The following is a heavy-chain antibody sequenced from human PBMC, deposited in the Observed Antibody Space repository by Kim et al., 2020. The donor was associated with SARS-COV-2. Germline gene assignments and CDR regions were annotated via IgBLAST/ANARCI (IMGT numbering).Heavy chain of an antibody. Sequence: SETLSLTCAVSGGSISSSNWWSWVRQPPGKGLEWIGEIYHSGSTNYNPSLKSRVTISVDKSKNQFSLKLSSVTSADTAVYYCARSLYYDILTGYYNVGYYYGMDVWGQGTTVTVSS. CDR1: GGSISSSNW. CDR3: ARSLYYDILTGYYNVGYYYGMDV. J-gene: IGHJ6*02. V-gene: IGHV4-4*02. D-gene: IGHD3-9*01. CDR2: IYHSGST.